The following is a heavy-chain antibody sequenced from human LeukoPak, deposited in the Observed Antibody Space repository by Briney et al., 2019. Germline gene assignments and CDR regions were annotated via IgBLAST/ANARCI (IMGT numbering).Heavy chain of an antibody. D-gene: IGHD3-3*01. CDR1: GGSISSYY. CDR3: ARIITIFGVVTYFDY. V-gene: IGHV4-59*12. CDR2: IYYSGST. Sequence: SETLSLTCTVSGGSISSYYWSWIRQPPGKGLEWIGYIYYSGSTNYNPSLKSRVTISVDTSKNQFSLKLSSVTAADTAVYYCARIITIFGVVTYFDYWGQGTLVTVSS. J-gene: IGHJ4*02.